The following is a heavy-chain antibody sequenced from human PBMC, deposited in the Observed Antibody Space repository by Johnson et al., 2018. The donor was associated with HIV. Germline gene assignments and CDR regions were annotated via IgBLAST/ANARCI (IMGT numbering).Heavy chain of an antibody. CDR1: GFTFDDYG. J-gene: IGHJ3*02. CDR3: ARDLSGSSTVLSDAFDI. Sequence: VQLVESGGGVVRPGGSLRLSCAASGFTFDDYGMSWVRQAPWQGLEWLGRIKSTTDGGTTDYASPVKGRFTITRDDSKNTLYLQMNSLRAEDTAVYYCARDLSGSSTVLSDAFDIWGQGTMVTVSS. D-gene: IGHD1-26*01. V-gene: IGHV3-15*01. CDR2: IKSTTDGGTT.